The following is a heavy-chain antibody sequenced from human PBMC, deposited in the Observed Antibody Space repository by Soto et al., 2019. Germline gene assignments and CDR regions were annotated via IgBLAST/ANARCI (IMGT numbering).Heavy chain of an antibody. Sequence: ESLKISCKGSGYSFTTYCIGWVRQMPGKGLEWMGIIYPGDSDTRYGPSFQGQVTISADKSISTAYLQWSSLKASDTAMYYCATGGYCSSSTCYNFFDYWGQGTLVTVSS. CDR3: ATGGYCSSSTCYNFFDY. J-gene: IGHJ4*02. CDR2: IYPGDSDT. D-gene: IGHD2-2*02. V-gene: IGHV5-51*01. CDR1: GYSFTTYC.